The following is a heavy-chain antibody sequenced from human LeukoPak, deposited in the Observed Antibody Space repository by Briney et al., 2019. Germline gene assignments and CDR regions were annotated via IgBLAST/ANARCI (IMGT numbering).Heavy chain of an antibody. V-gene: IGHV4-59*01. CDR1: GGSISSYY. CDR3: ARAEYSSSWYYFDY. D-gene: IGHD6-13*01. J-gene: IGHJ4*02. CDR2: IYYSGST. Sequence: SETLSLTCTVSGGSISSYYWSWIRQPPGKGLEWIGYIYYSGSTNYNPSLKSRVPISVDTSKNQFSLKLSSVTAADTAVYYCARAEYSSSWYYFDYWGQGTLVTVPS.